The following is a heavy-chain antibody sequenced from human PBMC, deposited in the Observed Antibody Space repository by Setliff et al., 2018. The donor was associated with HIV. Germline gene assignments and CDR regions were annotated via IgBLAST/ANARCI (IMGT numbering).Heavy chain of an antibody. V-gene: IGHV1-69*10. J-gene: IGHJ6*03. CDR3: ARDQISAYSYGGDVYYYYMDV. CDR1: GGTFSSYA. D-gene: IGHD3-16*01. CDR2: IIPILGIA. Sequence: ASVKVSCKASGGTFSSYAINSVRQAPGHGLEWMGGIIPILGIAHYAQAFRDRVTLSADKSTNIAYMRLASLSSVDTAVYYCARDQISAYSYGGDVYYYYMDVWGKGTTVTVSS.